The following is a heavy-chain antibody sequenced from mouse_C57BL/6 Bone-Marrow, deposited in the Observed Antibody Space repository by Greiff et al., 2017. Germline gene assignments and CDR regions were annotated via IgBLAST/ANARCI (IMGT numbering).Heavy chain of an antibody. CDR2: IDPSDSYT. CDR3: ARGDYDEFAY. Sequence: QVQLQQPGAELVMPGASVKLSCKASGYTFTSYWMHWVKQRPGQGLEWIGEIDPSDSYTNYNQQFKGKSTLTVDKSSSTSYMQLSSLTSEDSAVYYCARGDYDEFAYWGQGTLVTVSA. J-gene: IGHJ3*01. CDR1: GYTFTSYW. D-gene: IGHD2-4*01. V-gene: IGHV1-69*01.